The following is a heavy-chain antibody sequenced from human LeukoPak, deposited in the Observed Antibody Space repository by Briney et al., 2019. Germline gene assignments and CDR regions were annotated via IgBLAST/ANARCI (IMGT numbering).Heavy chain of an antibody. CDR1: GGTFSSYA. J-gene: IGHJ3*02. CDR3: ARAVCSSTSCYLYGAFDI. V-gene: IGHV1-69*13. CDR2: IIPIFGTA. D-gene: IGHD2-2*01. Sequence: SVKVSCNASGGTFSSYAISWVRQAPGQGLEWMGGIIPIFGTANYAQKFQGRVTITADESTSTAYMELSSLRSEDTAVYYCARAVCSSTSCYLYGAFDIWGQGTMVTVSS.